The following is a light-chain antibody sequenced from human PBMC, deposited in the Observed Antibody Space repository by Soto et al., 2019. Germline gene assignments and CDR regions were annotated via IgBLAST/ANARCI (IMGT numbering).Light chain of an antibody. V-gene: IGKV3-15*01. Sequence: EILMTQSPATLSVSPGERATLSWRASQSISSNLAWYQQKTGQAPRLLIYGASTRATGIPARLSGSGYGTEFTITISSMKNEDFETYYCQQHGQSTITFGHGTRLEIK. CDR3: QQHGQSTIT. CDR1: QSISSN. CDR2: GAS. J-gene: IGKJ5*01.